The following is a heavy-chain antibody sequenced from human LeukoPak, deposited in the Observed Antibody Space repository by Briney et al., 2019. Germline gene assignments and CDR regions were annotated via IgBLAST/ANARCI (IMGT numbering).Heavy chain of an antibody. J-gene: IGHJ5*02. CDR1: GYTFTSYG. CDR2: ISAYNGNT. V-gene: IGHV1-18*01. Sequence: APVKVSCKASGYTFTSYGISRVRQAPGQGLEWMGWISAYNGNTNYAQKLQGRVTMTTDTSTSTAYMELRSLRSDDTAVYYCARDLDIVVVPAAIPGGDNWFDPWGQGTLVTVSS. D-gene: IGHD2-2*02. CDR3: ARDLDIVVVPAAIPGGDNWFDP.